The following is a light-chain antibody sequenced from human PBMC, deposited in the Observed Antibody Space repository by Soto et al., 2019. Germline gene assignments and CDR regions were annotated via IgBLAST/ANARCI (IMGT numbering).Light chain of an antibody. V-gene: IGKV1-5*01. Sequence: DIQMTQSPSTLSASVGDRVTITCRASQSISSWLAWYQQKPGKAPKLLIYDASSLESGVPSRFSGSGSGTEFTLTISSLQPDDFATYYCQHYNGTFGQGTKVEIK. CDR1: QSISSW. CDR3: QHYNGT. J-gene: IGKJ1*01. CDR2: DAS.